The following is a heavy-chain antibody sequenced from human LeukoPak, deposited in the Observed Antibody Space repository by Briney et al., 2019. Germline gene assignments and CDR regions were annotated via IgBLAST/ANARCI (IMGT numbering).Heavy chain of an antibody. CDR1: GYTFTGSY. CDR3: ARVGQPPG. CDR2: LSTNTGAT. Sequence: ASVKVSCKASGYTFTGSYIQWGRQAPGQGLEWMARLSTNTGATNYAQKLQGRVTMTSDTSITTAYMELTRLTSDDTAVYYCARVGQPPGWGQGTLVTVSS. V-gene: IGHV1-2*06. J-gene: IGHJ4*02.